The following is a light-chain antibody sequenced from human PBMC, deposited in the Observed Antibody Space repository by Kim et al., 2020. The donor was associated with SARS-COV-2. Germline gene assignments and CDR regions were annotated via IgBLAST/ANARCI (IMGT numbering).Light chain of an antibody. V-gene: IGKV3D-15*03. J-gene: IGKJ1*01. CDR2: GAS. CDR1: QSISTN. CDR3: QQYNEWPSWT. Sequence: SPGARATLFCRTSQSISTNLAWYQQKSGQAPRLLIYGASIRATGIPDRFSGSGSGTDFSLTISTLQSEDSAVYYCQQYNEWPSWTFGQGTKVDIK.